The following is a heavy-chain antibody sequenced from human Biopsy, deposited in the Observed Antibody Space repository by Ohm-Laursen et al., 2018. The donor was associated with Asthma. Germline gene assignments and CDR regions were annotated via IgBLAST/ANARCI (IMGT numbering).Heavy chain of an antibody. CDR3: ARKAGSCISRTCYSLDF. D-gene: IGHD2-2*01. CDR2: INSVFGAT. V-gene: IGHV1-69*13. J-gene: IGHJ4*02. CDR1: GGTFNTYV. Sequence: ASVKVSCKSLGGTFNTYVIGWGRQAPGQGLEWMGGINSVFGATTYPQKFQDRVTITADDSTSTAYMELSSLRSEDTAVYYCARKAGSCISRTCYSLDFWGQGTLVTVSS.